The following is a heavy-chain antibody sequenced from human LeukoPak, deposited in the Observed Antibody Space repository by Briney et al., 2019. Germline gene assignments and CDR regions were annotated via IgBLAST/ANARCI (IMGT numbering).Heavy chain of an antibody. D-gene: IGHD6-19*01. CDR3: AREESSGWYIYFDS. CDR2: IRYDGSNK. CDR1: GFTFSSYG. J-gene: IGHJ4*02. Sequence: GGSLRLSCAASGFTFSSYGMHWVRQAPGKGLEWVAFIRYDGSNKYYADSVKGRFTISRDNAKNTLYLQMNSLRVEDTAVYYCAREESSGWYIYFDSWGQGTLVTVSS. V-gene: IGHV3-30*02.